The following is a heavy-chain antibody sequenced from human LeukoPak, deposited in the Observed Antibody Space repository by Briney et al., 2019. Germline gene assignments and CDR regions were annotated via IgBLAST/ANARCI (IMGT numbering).Heavy chain of an antibody. J-gene: IGHJ3*02. CDR3: ARDGATGGHAFDI. Sequence: GGSLRLSCAASGFTFSSYAMHWVRQAPGKGLEYVSAISSNGGSTYYANSVKGRFTISRDNSKNTLYLQMGSLRAEDMAVYHCARDGATGGHAFDIWGQGTMVTVSS. CDR1: GFTFSSYA. D-gene: IGHD1-26*01. V-gene: IGHV3-64*01. CDR2: ISSNGGST.